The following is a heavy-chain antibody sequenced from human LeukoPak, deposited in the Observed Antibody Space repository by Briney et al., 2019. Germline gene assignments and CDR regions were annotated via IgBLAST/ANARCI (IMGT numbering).Heavy chain of an antibody. Sequence: SGTLSLTCAVSGDSISSSYWWSWVRQPPGKGLEWIGEIYHSGSTNYNPSLKSRVTISVDTSKNQFSLKLSSVTAADTAVYYCARANWGILFFDYWGQGTLVTVSS. J-gene: IGHJ4*02. D-gene: IGHD7-27*01. CDR2: IYHSGST. CDR3: ARANWGILFFDY. V-gene: IGHV4-4*02. CDR1: GDSISSSYW.